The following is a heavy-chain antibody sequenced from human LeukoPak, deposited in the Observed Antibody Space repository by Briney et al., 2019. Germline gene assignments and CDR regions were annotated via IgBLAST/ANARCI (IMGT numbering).Heavy chain of an antibody. CDR3: TTAPGGYYYDSSGYLEGYYFDY. Sequence: GGSLRLSCAASGFTFSNAWMSWVRQAPGKGLEWVGRIKSKTDGGTTDYAAPVKGRFTISRDDSKNTLYLQMNSLKTEDTAVYYCTTAPGGYYYDSSGYLEGYYFDYWGQGTLVTVSS. CDR2: IKSKTDGGTT. J-gene: IGHJ4*02. CDR1: GFTFSNAW. V-gene: IGHV3-15*01. D-gene: IGHD3-22*01.